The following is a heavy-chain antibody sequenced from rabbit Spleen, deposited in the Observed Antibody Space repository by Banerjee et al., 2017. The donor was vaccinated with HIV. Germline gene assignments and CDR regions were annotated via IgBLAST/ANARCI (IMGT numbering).Heavy chain of an antibody. D-gene: IGHD8-1*01. V-gene: IGHV1S45*01. J-gene: IGHJ4*01. CDR2: INTFSGRG. CDR1: GFSFSGGYV. Sequence: QEQLKESGGGLVTPGGSLTLTCTASGFSFSGGYVMCWVRQAPGKGLEWIASINTFSGRGIYATWAKGRFTISKTSSTTVTLQMTTLTAADTATYFCATNAAVISYLPLWGQGTLVTVS. CDR3: ATNAAVISYLPL.